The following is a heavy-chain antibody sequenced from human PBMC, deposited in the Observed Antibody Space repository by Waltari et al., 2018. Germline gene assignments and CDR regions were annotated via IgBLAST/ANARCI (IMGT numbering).Heavy chain of an antibody. CDR3: ARDDSSGWYGWFDP. J-gene: IGHJ5*02. CDR2: IYIGGST. V-gene: IGHV3-53*01. D-gene: IGHD6-19*01. CDR1: GFTVSRNY. Sequence: EVQLVESGGGLIQPGGSLRLSCSASGFTVSRNYLGWVRQGAGKGLEWVSVIYIGGSTYYADSVKGRFTISRDNSKNTLYLQMNSLRAEDTAVYYCARDDSSGWYGWFDPWGQGTLVTVSS.